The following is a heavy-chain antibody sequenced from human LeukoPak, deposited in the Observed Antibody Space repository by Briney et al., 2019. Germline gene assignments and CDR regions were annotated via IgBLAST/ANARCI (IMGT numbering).Heavy chain of an antibody. Sequence: SVKVSCKASGGTFSGYAISWVRQAPGQGLEWMGGIIPIFGTANYAQKFQGRVTITADESTSTAYMDLSSLRSEDTAVYYCARSTFGANYYYYYYMDVWGKGTTVTISS. J-gene: IGHJ6*03. CDR2: IIPIFGTA. V-gene: IGHV1-69*13. CDR1: GGTFSGYA. D-gene: IGHD3-16*01. CDR3: ARSTFGANYYYYYYMDV.